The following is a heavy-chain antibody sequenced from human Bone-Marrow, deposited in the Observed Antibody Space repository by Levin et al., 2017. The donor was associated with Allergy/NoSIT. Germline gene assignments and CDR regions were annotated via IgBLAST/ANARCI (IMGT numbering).Heavy chain of an antibody. Sequence: GGSLRLSCAASGFTFSSYDMHWVRQATGKGLEWVSAIGTAGDTYYPGSVKGRFTISRENAKNSLYLQMNSLRAGDTAVYYCARGDYDSSGNWFDPWGQGTLVTVSS. CDR2: IGTAGDT. J-gene: IGHJ5*02. D-gene: IGHD3-22*01. V-gene: IGHV3-13*01. CDR3: ARGDYDSSGNWFDP. CDR1: GFTFSSYD.